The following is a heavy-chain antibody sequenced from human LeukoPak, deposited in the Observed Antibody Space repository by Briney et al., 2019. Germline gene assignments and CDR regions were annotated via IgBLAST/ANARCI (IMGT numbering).Heavy chain of an antibody. V-gene: IGHV3-23*01. CDR2: ISGSGGST. CDR3: AKCGHSYGDFDY. D-gene: IGHD5-18*01. Sequence: GGSLRLSCAASGFTFSSYAMSWVRQAPGKGLEWVSVISGSGGSTYYADSVKGRFTISRDNSKNTLYLQMNSLRAEDTAVYYCAKCGHSYGDFDYWGKGTLVTVSS. J-gene: IGHJ4*02. CDR1: GFTFSSYA.